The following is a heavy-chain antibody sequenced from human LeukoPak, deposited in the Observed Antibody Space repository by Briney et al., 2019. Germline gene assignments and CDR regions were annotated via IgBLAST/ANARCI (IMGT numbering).Heavy chain of an antibody. CDR1: GFTFSSYA. CDR3: AREGNTYGSGYWYFDL. V-gene: IGHV3-23*01. CDR2: IRGSGSST. Sequence: GGSLRLSCTASGFTFSSYAMSWVRQAPGRGLEWVSAIRGSGSSTYYADSVKGRFTISRDNSKNTLYLQMNSLRAEDTAVYYCAREGNTYGSGYWYFDLWGRGTLVTVSS. D-gene: IGHD5-18*01. J-gene: IGHJ2*01.